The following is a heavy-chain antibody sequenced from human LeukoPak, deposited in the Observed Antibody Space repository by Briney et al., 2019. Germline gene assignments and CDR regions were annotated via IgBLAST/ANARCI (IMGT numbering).Heavy chain of an antibody. V-gene: IGHV4-34*01. CDR3: ADYYDSSGYYYGEYFQH. CDR2: INHSGST. J-gene: IGHJ1*01. Sequence: PSETLSLTCAVYGGSFSGYYWSWIRQPPGKGLEWIGEINHSGSTNYNPSLKSRVTISVDTSKNQFSLKLSSVTAADTAVYYCADYYDSSGYYYGEYFQHWGQGTLVTVSS. CDR1: GGSFSGYY. D-gene: IGHD3-22*01.